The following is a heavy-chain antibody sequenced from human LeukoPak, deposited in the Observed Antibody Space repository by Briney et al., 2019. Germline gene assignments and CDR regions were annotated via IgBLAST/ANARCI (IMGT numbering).Heavy chain of an antibody. CDR3: ARDTGSLPGAFDI. CDR2: ISSDGSNK. V-gene: IGHV3-30*03. J-gene: IGHJ3*02. CDR1: GFTFSDYY. D-gene: IGHD2-21*02. Sequence: GGSLRLSCAASGFTFSDYYMSWIRQAPGKGLEWVAVISSDGSNKYYADSVKGRFTVSRDNSKNTLYLQINSLRAEDTAFYYCARDTGSLPGAFDIWGQGTMVTVSS.